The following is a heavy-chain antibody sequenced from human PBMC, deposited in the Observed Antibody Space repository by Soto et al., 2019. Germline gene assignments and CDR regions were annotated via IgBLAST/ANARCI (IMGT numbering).Heavy chain of an antibody. V-gene: IGHV4-59*01. CDR3: AGEWAPIAAAERWIQGFDP. J-gene: IGHJ5*02. D-gene: IGHD6-13*01. CDR1: GVSISTYY. Sequence: SETLSVTCIVSGVSISTYYWSWIRQPPGKGLEWIGYIYYSGSTNYNPSLKSRVTISVDTSKNQFSLKLSSVTAADTAVYYCAGEWAPIAAAERWIQGFDPWGQGTLVTVSS. CDR2: IYYSGST.